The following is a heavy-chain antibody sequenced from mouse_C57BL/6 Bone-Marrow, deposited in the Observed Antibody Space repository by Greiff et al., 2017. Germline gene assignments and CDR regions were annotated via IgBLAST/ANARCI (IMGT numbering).Heavy chain of an antibody. CDR2: INYDGSST. V-gene: IGHV5-16*01. J-gene: IGHJ2*01. CDR3: ARDGGIRDYGSSFFDY. CDR1: GFTFSDYY. D-gene: IGHD1-1*01. Sequence: EVQRVESEGGLVQPGSSMKLSCTASGFTFSDYYMAWVRQVPEKGLEWVANINYDGSSTYYLDSLKSRFIISRDNAKNILYLQMSSLKSEDTATYYCARDGGIRDYGSSFFDYWGQGTTLTVSS.